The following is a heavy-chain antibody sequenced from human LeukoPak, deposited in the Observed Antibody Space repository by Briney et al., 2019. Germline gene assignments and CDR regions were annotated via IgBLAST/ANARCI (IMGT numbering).Heavy chain of an antibody. CDR3: ARSYSSGWSPNYYFDY. V-gene: IGHV1-3*01. Sequence: GASVKVSCKASGYTFTNYAMHWVRQAPGQRLEWMGWINGGNGNAKYSQNFQGRVTITRDTSANTVYMELSSLRSEDTAVYYCARSYSSGWSPNYYFDYWGQGTLVTVSS. D-gene: IGHD6-19*01. CDR1: GYTFTNYA. J-gene: IGHJ4*02. CDR2: INGGNGNA.